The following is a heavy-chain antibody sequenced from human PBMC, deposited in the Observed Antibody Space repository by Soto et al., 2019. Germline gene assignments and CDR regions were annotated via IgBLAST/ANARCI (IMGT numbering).Heavy chain of an antibody. CDR2: IIPIPGIA. D-gene: IGHD4-4*01. CDR3: ARRPYYDYSNYYYYGMDV. Sequence: ASVKVSCKASGGTFSSYAISWVRQAPGQGLEWMGGIIPIPGIANYAQKFQGRVTITADKSTSTAYMELSSLRSEDTAVYYCARRPYYDYSNYYYYGMDVWGQGTTVTVSS. V-gene: IGHV1-69*10. J-gene: IGHJ6*02. CDR1: GGTFSSYA.